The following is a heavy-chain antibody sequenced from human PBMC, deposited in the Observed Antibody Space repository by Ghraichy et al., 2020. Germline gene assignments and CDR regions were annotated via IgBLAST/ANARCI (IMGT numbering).Heavy chain of an antibody. CDR2: TYYRSQWYH. J-gene: IGHJ4*02. CDR1: GDSVSSKSAA. CDR3: AREVARYFDY. V-gene: IGHV6-1*01. Sequence: TLSLTCAISGDSVSSKSAAWDWIRQSPSRGLEWLGRTYYRSQWYHDYAVSVRGRIIINPDTSKNQIFLQLNSVTPEDTAVYYCAREVARYFDYWAQGTLVTVSS.